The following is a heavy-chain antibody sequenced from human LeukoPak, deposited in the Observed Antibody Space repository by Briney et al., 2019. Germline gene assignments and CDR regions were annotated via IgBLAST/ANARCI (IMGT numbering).Heavy chain of an antibody. V-gene: IGHV3-33*05. J-gene: IGHJ4*02. CDR3: ARPSAGFDY. CDR2: IENDASEK. CDR1: GFTLSIYG. Sequence: PGGSLRLSCAASGFTLSIYGMHWVRQAPGKGLEWVAFIENDASEKKYVDSVKGRFTISRDNSKNTLYLQMNSLRAEDTAVYYCARPSAGFDYWGQGTLVTVSS.